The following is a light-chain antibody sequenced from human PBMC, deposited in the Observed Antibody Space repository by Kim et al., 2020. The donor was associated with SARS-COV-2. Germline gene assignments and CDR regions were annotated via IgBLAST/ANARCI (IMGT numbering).Light chain of an antibody. CDR3: AAWDDSLSGL. J-gene: IGLJ2*01. V-gene: IGLV1-47*01. CDR1: VPNTGSNY. CDR2: RNN. Sequence: PGQRITIPCAGTVPNTGSNYVYWYQQLPGTAPKLLIYRNNQRPSGVPDRFSGSKSGTSASLAISGLRSEDEADYYCAAWDDSLSGLFGGGTQLTVL.